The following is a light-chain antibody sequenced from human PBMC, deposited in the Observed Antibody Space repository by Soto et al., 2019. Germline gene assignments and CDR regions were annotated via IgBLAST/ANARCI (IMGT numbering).Light chain of an antibody. Sequence: DIVLTQSPDSLAVSLGERATINCKSSQSVLYSPNNNNYLAWFQQKPGQPPKLLMYWASARESWAPDRFSGSGSGTDFTLTISSLQAEDVAVYYCQQYYSSPWTFGQGTKVEIK. CDR1: QSVLYSPNNNNY. CDR2: WAS. J-gene: IGKJ1*01. CDR3: QQYYSSPWT. V-gene: IGKV4-1*01.